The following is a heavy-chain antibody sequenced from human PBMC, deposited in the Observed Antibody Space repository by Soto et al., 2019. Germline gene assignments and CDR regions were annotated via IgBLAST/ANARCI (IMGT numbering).Heavy chain of an antibody. CDR1: GFPFDDYA. CDR2: ISWDGDIT. CDR3: AKGGGYTYGLFDY. J-gene: IGHJ4*02. D-gene: IGHD5-18*01. V-gene: IGHV3-43D*04. Sequence: GGSLRLSCAASGFPFDDYAMHWVRQAPGKGLEWVSFISWDGDITYYADSVKGRFTISRDNSQNSLYLQMNSLRGEDTAFYYCAKGGGYTYGLFDYWGQGTQVTVSS.